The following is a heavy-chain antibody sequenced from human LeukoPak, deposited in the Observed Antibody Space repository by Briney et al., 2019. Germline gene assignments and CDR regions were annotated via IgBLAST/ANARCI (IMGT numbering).Heavy chain of an antibody. CDR3: ARSGSYLGYYGMDV. CDR1: GGSISSYY. V-gene: IGHV4-59*08. Sequence: SETLSLTCTVSGGSISSYYWSWIRQPPGKGLEWIGYIYYSGNTNYNPSLKSRVTISVDTSKNQFSLKLSSVTAADTAVYYCARSGSYLGYYGMDVWGQGTTVTVSS. CDR2: IYYSGNT. D-gene: IGHD1-26*01. J-gene: IGHJ6*02.